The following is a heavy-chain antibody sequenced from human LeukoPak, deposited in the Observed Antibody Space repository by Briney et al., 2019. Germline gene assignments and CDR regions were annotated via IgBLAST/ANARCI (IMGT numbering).Heavy chain of an antibody. CDR3: ARYFDRYDAFDI. V-gene: IGHV3-21*01. J-gene: IGHJ3*02. CDR2: ISSSSSYI. Sequence: PGGSLRPSCAASGFTFSSYSMNWVRQAPGKGLEWVSSISSSSSYIYYADSVKGRFTISRDNAKNSLYLQMNSLRAEDTVVYYCARYFDRYDAFDIWGQGTMVTVSS. D-gene: IGHD3-9*01. CDR1: GFTFSSYS.